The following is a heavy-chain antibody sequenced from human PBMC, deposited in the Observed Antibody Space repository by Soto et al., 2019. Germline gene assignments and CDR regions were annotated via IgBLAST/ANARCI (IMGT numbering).Heavy chain of an antibody. CDR2: ITGSRVP. V-gene: IGHV3-23*01. Sequence: GGSLRLACAASRFPVSNDAMGWIRHAPGKRLEWVSTITGSRVPLYADSVKGRFTISRDLSRTMLFLQMNSLRAEETAVYYCANGNGYCSGYDQMGGQETLVTVST. D-gene: IGHD2-15*01. CDR3: ANGNGYCSGYDQM. CDR1: RFPVSNDA. J-gene: IGHJ4*02.